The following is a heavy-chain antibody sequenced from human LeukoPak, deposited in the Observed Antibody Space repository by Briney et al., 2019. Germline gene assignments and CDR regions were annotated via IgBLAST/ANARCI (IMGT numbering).Heavy chain of an antibody. V-gene: IGHV4-34*01. J-gene: IGHJ3*02. D-gene: IGHD6-13*01. CDR2: INHSGST. CDR1: GGSFSGYY. Sequence: PSETLSLTCAVYGGSFSGYYWSWIRQPPGKGLEWIGEINHSGSTNYNPSLKSRVTISVDTSKNQFSLKLSSVTAADTAVYYCARVGPYSSSWYSIDAFDIWGQGTMVTVSS. CDR3: ARVGPYSSSWYSIDAFDI.